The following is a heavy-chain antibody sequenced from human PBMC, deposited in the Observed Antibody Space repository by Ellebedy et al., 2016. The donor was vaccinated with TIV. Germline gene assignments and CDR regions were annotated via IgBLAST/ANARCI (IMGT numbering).Heavy chain of an antibody. D-gene: IGHD4-23*01. CDR1: GYTFTRYD. Sequence: ASVKVSCXASGYTFTRYDINWVRQATGQGPEWMGWMNPNSGNTGYAQKFQGRISMTRNTSISTAYMELSSLRSEDTAVYYCARVFATGVRHLPWWGQGTLVTVSS. CDR3: ARVFATGVRHLPW. J-gene: IGHJ4*02. V-gene: IGHV1-8*01. CDR2: MNPNSGNT.